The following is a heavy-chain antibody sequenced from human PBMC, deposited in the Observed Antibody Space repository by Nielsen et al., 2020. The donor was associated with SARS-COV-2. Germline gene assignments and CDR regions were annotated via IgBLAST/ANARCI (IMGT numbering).Heavy chain of an antibody. V-gene: IGHV4-34*01. CDR2: INHSGST. CDR3: ARGWGQADDY. D-gene: IGHD3-16*01. Sequence: SETLSLTCAVYGGSFSGYYWSWIRQPPGKGLEWIGEINHSGSTNYNPSLKSRVTISVDTSKNQFSLKLSSVTAADMAVYYCARGWGQADDYWGQGTLVTVSS. CDR1: GGSFSGYY. J-gene: IGHJ4*02.